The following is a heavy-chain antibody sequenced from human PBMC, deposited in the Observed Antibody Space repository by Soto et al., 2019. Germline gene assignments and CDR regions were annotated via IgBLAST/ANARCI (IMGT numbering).Heavy chain of an antibody. J-gene: IGHJ3*01. Sequence: QVQLQESGPGLVKPSETLSLTCTVSGASISSGDYYWSWIRQSPGKGLQWNGYIFHSGETYYTPSLGSRLSISIDASKTQFALNLNSVTAADTAVYFCARSHYVLGASDVWGPGTVVTVSS. CDR3: ARSHYVLGASDV. CDR2: IFHSGET. D-gene: IGHD3-10*02. V-gene: IGHV4-30-4*08. CDR1: GASISSGDYY.